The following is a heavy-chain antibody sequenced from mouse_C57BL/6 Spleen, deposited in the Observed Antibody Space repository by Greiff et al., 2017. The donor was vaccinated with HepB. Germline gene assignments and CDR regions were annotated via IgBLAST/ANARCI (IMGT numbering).Heavy chain of an antibody. Sequence: EVQGVESGGGLVKPGGSLKLSCAASGFTFSDYGMHWVRQAPEKGLEWVAYISSGSSTIYYADTVKGRFTISRDNAKKTLFLQMTSLRSEDTAMYYCARPDYYGSSYGYFDVWGTGTTVTVSS. CDR2: ISSGSSTI. V-gene: IGHV5-17*01. J-gene: IGHJ1*03. D-gene: IGHD1-1*01. CDR3: ARPDYYGSSYGYFDV. CDR1: GFTFSDYG.